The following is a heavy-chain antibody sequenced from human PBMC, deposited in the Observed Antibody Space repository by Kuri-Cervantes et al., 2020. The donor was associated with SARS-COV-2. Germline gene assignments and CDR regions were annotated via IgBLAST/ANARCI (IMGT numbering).Heavy chain of an antibody. CDR3: ARHQSDFWSGYYPPPHFDY. J-gene: IGHJ4*02. CDR2: IYYSGST. V-gene: IGHV4-59*08. CDR1: GGSISSYY. Sequence: SETLSLTCTVSGGSISSYYWSWIRQPPGKGLEWIGYIYYSGSTNYNPSLKSRVTISVDTSKNQFSLKLSSVTAADTAVYYCARHQSDFWSGYYPPPHFDYWGQGTLVTVSS. D-gene: IGHD3-3*01.